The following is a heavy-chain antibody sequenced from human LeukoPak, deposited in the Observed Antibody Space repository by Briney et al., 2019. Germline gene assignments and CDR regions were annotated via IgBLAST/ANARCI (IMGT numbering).Heavy chain of an antibody. D-gene: IGHD5-18*01. J-gene: IGHJ4*02. CDR3: ARDLGGGYSYV. CDR2: MYYSGST. Sequence: PSETLSLTCTVSGXSISSYYWSWIRQPPGKGLEWIGYMYYSGSTNYNPSLKSRVTISVDTSKNQFSLKLSSVTAADTAVYYCARDLGGGYSYVWGQGTLVTVSS. CDR1: GXSISSYY. V-gene: IGHV4-59*01.